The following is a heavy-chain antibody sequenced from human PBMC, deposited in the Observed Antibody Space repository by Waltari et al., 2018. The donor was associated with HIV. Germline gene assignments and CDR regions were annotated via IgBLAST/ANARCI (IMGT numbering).Heavy chain of an antibody. CDR2: IGSSDSTI. CDR3: ARASSGHDY. Sequence: QVQLVESGGGLVQPGGSLRLACAASGFTFSAFHMRWIRQAPVKGLEWVSYIGSSDSTIYYADSVKGRFTISRDNAKNSLYLQMNSLRAEDTAVYYCARASSGHDYWGQGTLVTVSS. V-gene: IGHV3-11*01. D-gene: IGHD3-22*01. J-gene: IGHJ4*02. CDR1: GFTFSAFH.